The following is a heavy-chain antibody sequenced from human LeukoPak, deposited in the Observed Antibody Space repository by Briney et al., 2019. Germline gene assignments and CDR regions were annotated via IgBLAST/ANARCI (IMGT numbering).Heavy chain of an antibody. CDR3: ARDKEESSGWYAYYYYGMDV. D-gene: IGHD6-19*01. CDR2: ISSSSSYT. V-gene: IGHV3-11*06. CDR1: GFTFSDYY. J-gene: IGHJ6*04. Sequence: GGSLRLSCAASGFTFSDYYMSWIRQAPGKGLEWVSYISSSSSYTNYADSVKGRFTISRDNAKNSLYLQVNGLRAEDTAVYYCARDKEESSGWYAYYYYGMDVWGKGTTVTVSS.